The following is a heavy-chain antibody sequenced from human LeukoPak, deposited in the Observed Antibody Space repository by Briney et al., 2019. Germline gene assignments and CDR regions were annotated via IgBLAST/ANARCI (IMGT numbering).Heavy chain of an antibody. CDR2: IYYSGNT. J-gene: IGHJ4*02. CDR3: ARRAGAYSHPYDY. Sequence: PSETLSLTCSVSSDSISGYYWSWLRQPPGKGLEWIGYIYYSGNTYYNPSLKSQVTISLDTSKNQFSLKMNSMTAADTAVYYCARRAGAYSHPYDYWGQGTLVTVSS. D-gene: IGHD4/OR15-4a*01. V-gene: IGHV4-59*01. CDR1: SDSISGYY.